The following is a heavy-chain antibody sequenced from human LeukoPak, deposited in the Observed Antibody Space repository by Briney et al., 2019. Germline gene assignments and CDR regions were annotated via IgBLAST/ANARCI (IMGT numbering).Heavy chain of an antibody. Sequence: GGSLRLSCTASGFTFNDFWMSWGRQAPGEGREWVANIRQEGGAKNYVDSVKGRFTISRDTAKESLYLQMNSLRADETAVSSCATPPIAATGNWGQGPLVTVSS. D-gene: IGHD6-13*01. V-gene: IGHV3-7*01. CDR1: GFTFNDFW. CDR3: ATPPIAATGN. J-gene: IGHJ4*02. CDR2: IRQEGGAK.